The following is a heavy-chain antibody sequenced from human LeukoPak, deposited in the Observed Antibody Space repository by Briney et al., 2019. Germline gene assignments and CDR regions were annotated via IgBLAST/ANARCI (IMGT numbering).Heavy chain of an antibody. Sequence: GGSLRLSCAASGFTFSSYAMHWVRQAPGKGLEWVAVISYDGSNKYYADSVKGRFTISRDNSKNTLYLQMSSLRAEDTAVYYCARAKVPAAIPDNWFDPWGQGTLVTVSS. CDR3: ARAKVPAAIPDNWFDP. CDR2: ISYDGSNK. CDR1: GFTFSSYA. D-gene: IGHD2-2*02. J-gene: IGHJ5*02. V-gene: IGHV3-30-3*01.